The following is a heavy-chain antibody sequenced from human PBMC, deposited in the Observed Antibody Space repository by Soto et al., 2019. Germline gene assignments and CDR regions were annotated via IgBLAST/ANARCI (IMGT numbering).Heavy chain of an antibody. Sequence: SETLSLTCAVYGGSFSGYYWSWIRQPPGKGLEWIGEINHSGSTNYNPSLKSRVTISVDTSKNQFSLKLSSVTAADTAVYYCASVSTAKNPYDYWGQGTLVTVSS. CDR1: GGSFSGYY. D-gene: IGHD2-21*02. J-gene: IGHJ4*02. V-gene: IGHV4-34*01. CDR3: ASVSTAKNPYDY. CDR2: INHSGST.